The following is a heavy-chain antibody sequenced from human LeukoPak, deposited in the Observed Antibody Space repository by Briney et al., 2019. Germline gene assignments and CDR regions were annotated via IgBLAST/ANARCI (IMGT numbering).Heavy chain of an antibody. V-gene: IGHV1-18*01. CDR3: ARATYCSSTSCYKDH. CDR2: ISAYNGNT. Sequence: SVKVSCKASGYTFTGYYIHWVRQAPGQGLEWMGWISAYNGNTNYAQKLQGRVTMTTDTSTSTAYMELRSLRSDDTAVYYCARATYCSSTSCYKDHWGQGPLVTVSS. CDR1: GYTFTGYY. D-gene: IGHD2-2*02. J-gene: IGHJ4*02.